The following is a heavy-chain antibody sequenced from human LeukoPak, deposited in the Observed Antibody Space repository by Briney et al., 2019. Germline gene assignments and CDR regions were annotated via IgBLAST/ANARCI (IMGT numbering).Heavy chain of an antibody. CDR2: IYYSGST. V-gene: IGHV4-59*01. Sequence: PSETLSLTCTVSGGSISSYYWSWIRQPPGKGLEWIGYIYYSGSTNYNPSLKSRVTISVDTSKNQFSLKLSSVTAADTAVYYCARVRSSGWLDYWGQRTLVTVSS. D-gene: IGHD6-19*01. CDR3: ARVRSSGWLDY. CDR1: GGSISSYY. J-gene: IGHJ4*02.